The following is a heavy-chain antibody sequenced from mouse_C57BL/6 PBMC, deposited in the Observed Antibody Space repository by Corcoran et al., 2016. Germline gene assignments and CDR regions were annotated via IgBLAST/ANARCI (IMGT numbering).Heavy chain of an antibody. J-gene: IGHJ4*01. D-gene: IGHD1-1*01. Sequence: QVQLKQSGAELVRPGASVKLSCKASGYTFTDYYINWVKQRPGQGLEWIARIYPGSGNTYYNEKFKGKATLTAEKSSSTAYMQLSSLTSEDSAVYFCASPYYYGSSYYAMDYWGQGTSVTVSS. CDR3: ASPYYYGSSYYAMDY. CDR1: GYTFTDYY. V-gene: IGHV1-76*01. CDR2: IYPGSGNT.